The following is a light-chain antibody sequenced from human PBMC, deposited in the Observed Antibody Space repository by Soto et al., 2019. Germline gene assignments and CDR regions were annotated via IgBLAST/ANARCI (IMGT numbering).Light chain of an antibody. V-gene: IGLV1-47*01. CDR1: SSNIGFNY. CDR2: RNN. J-gene: IGLJ3*02. CDR3: AAWDDSLSGPV. Sequence: QLVLTQPPSASGTPGQRVTISCSGSSSNIGFNYVYWYQQLPGTAPKLLIYRNNQRPSGVPDRFSGSKSGTSASLAISGLRSEDEADYYCAAWDDSLSGPVFGGGTKLTVL.